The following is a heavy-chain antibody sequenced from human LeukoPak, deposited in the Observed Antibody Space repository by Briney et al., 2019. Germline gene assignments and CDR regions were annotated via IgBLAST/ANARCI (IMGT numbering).Heavy chain of an antibody. Sequence: PSETLSLTCTVSGGSITHYYWTWIRQPPGKTLEWIGYSYYSGSTKYNPSLKSRVTISVDTSNDQFSLNLRSVTAADTAVYYCATTTSGGDAFDIWGQGTMVTVSS. CDR3: ATTTSGGDAFDI. CDR1: GGSITHYY. J-gene: IGHJ3*02. D-gene: IGHD1-26*01. CDR2: SYYSGST. V-gene: IGHV4-59*01.